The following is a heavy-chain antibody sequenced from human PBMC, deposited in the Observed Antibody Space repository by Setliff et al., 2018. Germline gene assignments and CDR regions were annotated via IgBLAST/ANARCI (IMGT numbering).Heavy chain of an antibody. CDR3: ARVPVVGATKLYWFDP. V-gene: IGHV1-3*01. Sequence: ASVKVSCKASGYTFTSYAMHWVRQAPGQRLEWMGWINAGNGNTKYSQKFQGRVTITRDTSASTAYMELSSLRSEDTAVYYCARVPVVGATKLYWFDPWGQGTLGTSPQ. J-gene: IGHJ5*02. D-gene: IGHD1-26*01. CDR2: INAGNGNT. CDR1: GYTFTSYA.